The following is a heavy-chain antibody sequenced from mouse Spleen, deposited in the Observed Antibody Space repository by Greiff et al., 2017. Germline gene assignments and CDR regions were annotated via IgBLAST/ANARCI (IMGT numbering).Heavy chain of an antibody. CDR2: ISSGGRYT. CDR1: GFTFSSYG. V-gene: IGHV5-6*02. D-gene: IGHD2-1*01. CDR3: ARRYGNYDAMDY. J-gene: IGHJ4*01. Sequence: EVMLVESGGDLVKPGGSLKLSCAASGFTFSSYGMSWVRQTPDKGLEWVATISSGGRYTYYPDSVKGRFTISRDNAKNTLYLQMSSLKSEDTAMYYCARRYGNYDAMDYWGQGTSVTVSS.